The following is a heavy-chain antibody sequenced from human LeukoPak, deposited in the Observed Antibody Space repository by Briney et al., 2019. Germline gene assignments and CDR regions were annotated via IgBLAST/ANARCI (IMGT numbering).Heavy chain of an antibody. D-gene: IGHD3-10*01. CDR3: ARGYYYGSGSYAMDV. Sequence: TGGSLRLSCAASRFSFSTSWMHWVRQAPGKGLVWVSRINTDGGSTSYADSVKGRFTISRDNAKNTLYLQMNSLRAEDTAVYYCARGYYYGSGSYAMDVWGKGTTVTVSS. CDR2: INTDGGST. J-gene: IGHJ6*03. V-gene: IGHV3-74*01. CDR1: RFSFSTSW.